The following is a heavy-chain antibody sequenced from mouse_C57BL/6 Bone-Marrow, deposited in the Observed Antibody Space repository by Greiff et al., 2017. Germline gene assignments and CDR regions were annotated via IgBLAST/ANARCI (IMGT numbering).Heavy chain of an antibody. CDR1: GFNIKDDY. Sequence: VQLQQSGAELVRPGASVKLSCTASGFNIKDDYMHWVKQRPEQGLEWIGWIDPENGDTEYASKFQGKATITADTSSNTAYLQLSSLTSEDTAVYYCTNGHYGSSYWYFDVWGTGTTVTVSS. J-gene: IGHJ1*03. D-gene: IGHD1-1*01. CDR2: IDPENGDT. CDR3: TNGHYGSSYWYFDV. V-gene: IGHV14-4*01.